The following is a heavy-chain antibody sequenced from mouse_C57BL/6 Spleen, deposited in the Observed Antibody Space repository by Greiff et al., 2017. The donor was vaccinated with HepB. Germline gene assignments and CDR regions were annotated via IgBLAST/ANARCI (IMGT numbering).Heavy chain of an antibody. D-gene: IGHD2-4*01. J-gene: IGHJ2*01. CDR1: GYTFTDYN. Sequence: EVQLQESGPELVKPGASVKIPCKASGYTFTDYNMDWVKQSHGKSLEWIGDINPNNGGTIYNQKFKGKATLTVDKSSSTAYMELRSLTSEDTAVYYCARENYDYDGFSYFDYWGQGTTLTVSS. CDR2: INPNNGGT. V-gene: IGHV1-18*01. CDR3: ARENYDYDGFSYFDY.